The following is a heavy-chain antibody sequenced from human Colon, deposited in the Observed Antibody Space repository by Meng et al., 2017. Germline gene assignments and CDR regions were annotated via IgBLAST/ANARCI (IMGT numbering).Heavy chain of an antibody. CDR2: AANSFDPSP. CDR1: GGSVSSAAYQ. V-gene: IGHV4-61*08. Sequence: SRPEPVSPSDSLPLICAVSGGSVSSAAYQWGWIRQPPGKGLEWIGYAANSFDPSPNYNPSLKSRVTISLDTPKNQFSLKLTSVTAADTAVYYCARDYWGSLDYWGQGILVTVSS. CDR3: ARDYWGSLDY. D-gene: IGHD7-27*01. J-gene: IGHJ4*02.